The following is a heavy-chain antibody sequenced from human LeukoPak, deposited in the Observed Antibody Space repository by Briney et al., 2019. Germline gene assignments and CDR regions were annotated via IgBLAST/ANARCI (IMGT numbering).Heavy chain of an antibody. CDR3: AKDMGSNGYKDAFEV. V-gene: IGHV3-9*01. Sequence: GRSLRLSCEASGFSFDDYAMQWVRQAPGKGLEWVSSISWNSGNIGYAGSVKGRFNISRDNGKRSLYLQMNSLRPEDTALCYCAKDMGSNGYKDAFEVWGQGTMVTVSS. CDR1: GFSFDDYA. J-gene: IGHJ3*01. CDR2: ISWNSGNI. D-gene: IGHD3-16*01.